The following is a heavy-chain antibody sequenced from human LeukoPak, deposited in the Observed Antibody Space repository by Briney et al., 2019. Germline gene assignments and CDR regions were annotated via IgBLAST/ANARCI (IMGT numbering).Heavy chain of an antibody. Sequence: GGSLRLSCAASGFTFTNFAMSWVRLTPGEGFEWVSSLSINAADTYYADSVKGRFTISGDSSKNTVYLQMNTLTDEDTAIYFCAKDHCSGGGCTLRYFDLWGQGTLVAVSS. CDR2: LSINAADT. J-gene: IGHJ4*02. CDR1: GFTFTNFA. D-gene: IGHD2-15*01. CDR3: AKDHCSGGGCTLRYFDL. V-gene: IGHV3-23*01.